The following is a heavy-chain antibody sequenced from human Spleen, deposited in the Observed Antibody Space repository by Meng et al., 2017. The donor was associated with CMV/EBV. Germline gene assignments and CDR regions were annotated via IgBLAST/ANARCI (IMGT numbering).Heavy chain of an antibody. V-gene: IGHV4-4*07. CDR3: ARVWYSSSWYSFDY. CDR1: GASISSFY. D-gene: IGHD6-13*01. CDR2: TYNSGSS. J-gene: IGHJ4*02. Sequence: GSLRLSCTVSGASISSFYCNWIRQPAGKGLEWIGRTYNSGSSNNNPSLKSRVTMSLDTSKNQFSLKLSSVTAADTAVYYCARVWYSSSWYSFDYWGQGTLVTVSS.